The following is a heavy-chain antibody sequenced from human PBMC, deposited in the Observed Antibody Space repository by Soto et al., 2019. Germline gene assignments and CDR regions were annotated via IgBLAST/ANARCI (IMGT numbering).Heavy chain of an antibody. V-gene: IGHV4-34*01. CDR2: IYHNGGT. J-gene: IGHJ4*02. CDR3: ARGSWSIRFHH. D-gene: IGHD1-20*01. Sequence: YYWTWIRQPPGKGLEWIGEIYHNGGTNYSPSLKSRVTISGDTSKSQFSLNLNSVTAADTAVYYCARGSWSIRFHHWGQGSLVTVSS. CDR1: YY.